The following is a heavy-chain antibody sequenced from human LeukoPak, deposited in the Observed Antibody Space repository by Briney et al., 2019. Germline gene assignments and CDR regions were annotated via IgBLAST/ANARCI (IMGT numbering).Heavy chain of an antibody. Sequence: GGSPRLSCAAPGFTFSSYEMNWVRQAPGKGLEWVSYISSSGSTIYYADSVKGRFTISRDNAKNSLYLQMNSLRTEDTAVYYCARVGGYEVFDYWGQGTLVTVSS. D-gene: IGHD5-12*01. CDR2: ISSSGSTI. V-gene: IGHV3-48*03. CDR1: GFTFSSYE. CDR3: ARVGGYEVFDY. J-gene: IGHJ4*02.